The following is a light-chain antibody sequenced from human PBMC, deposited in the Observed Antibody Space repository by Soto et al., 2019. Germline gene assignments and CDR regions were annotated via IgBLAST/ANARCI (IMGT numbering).Light chain of an antibody. Sequence: EIVLTQSPGILSLSPGERATLSCRASQSVSSSYVAWYQQKPGQAPRLLMYETSRRATGIPARFSGSGSGTDFTLTISSLEPEDFAVYYCQQRHNWRDTFGQGTRLEIK. CDR3: QQRHNWRDT. V-gene: IGKV3D-20*02. J-gene: IGKJ5*01. CDR2: ETS. CDR1: QSVSSSY.